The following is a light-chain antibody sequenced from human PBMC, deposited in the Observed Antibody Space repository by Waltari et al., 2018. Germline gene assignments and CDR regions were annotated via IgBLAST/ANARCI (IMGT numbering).Light chain of an antibody. CDR3: QTGGHGTWV. J-gene: IGLJ3*02. V-gene: IGLV4-69*01. CDR1: SGHSSNV. CDR2: VNSDGSH. Sequence: QLVLTQSPSASASLGASVKLTCTLSSGHSSNVIAWHQQPPEKGPRYLMKVNSDGSHSKGDEIPVRFSGSSSGAERYLTISSLQSEDEADYYCQTGGHGTWVFGGGTKLTVL.